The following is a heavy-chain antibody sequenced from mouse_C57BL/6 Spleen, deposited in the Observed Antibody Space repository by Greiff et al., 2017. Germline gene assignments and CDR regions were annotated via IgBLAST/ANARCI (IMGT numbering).Heavy chain of an antibody. Sequence: VHVKQSGAELVRLGASVKLSCTASGFNIKDDYMHWVKQRPEQGLEWIGWIDPDNGDTEYASKFQGKATITADTSSNTAYLQLSSLTSEDTAVYYCTTGGYYDYLAWFAYWGQGTLVTVSA. CDR1: GFNIKDDY. J-gene: IGHJ3*01. CDR3: TTGGYYDYLAWFAY. V-gene: IGHV14-4*01. D-gene: IGHD2-4*01. CDR2: IDPDNGDT.